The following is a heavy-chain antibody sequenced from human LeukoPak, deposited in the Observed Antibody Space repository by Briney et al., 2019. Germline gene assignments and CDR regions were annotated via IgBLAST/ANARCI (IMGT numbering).Heavy chain of an antibody. V-gene: IGHV3-21*01. J-gene: IGHJ4*02. Sequence: GGSLRLSCAASGFTLSSYSMNWVRQAPGKGLEWVSSISSSSSYIHSADSVRGRFTISRDNAKNSLYLQMNSLRAEDTAVYYCARDLYDSGAYSSPIDYWGQGTLVTVSP. D-gene: IGHD3-22*01. CDR1: GFTLSSYS. CDR3: ARDLYDSGAYSSPIDY. CDR2: ISSSSSYI.